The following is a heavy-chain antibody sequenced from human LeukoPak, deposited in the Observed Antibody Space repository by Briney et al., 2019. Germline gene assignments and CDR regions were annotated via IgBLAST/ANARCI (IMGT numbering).Heavy chain of an antibody. CDR2: ITGDGRNT. D-gene: IGHD6-19*01. V-gene: IGHV3-43*02. CDR1: GFTFDDYA. Sequence: PGGSLRLSCAASGFTFDDYAMDWVRQAPGKGLEWVSLITGDGRNTYYADSVEGRFTISRDNSKNSLYLQMNSLRTEDTAFYYCAKPRGSGWSPFDYWGQGTLVTVSS. J-gene: IGHJ4*02. CDR3: AKPRGSGWSPFDY.